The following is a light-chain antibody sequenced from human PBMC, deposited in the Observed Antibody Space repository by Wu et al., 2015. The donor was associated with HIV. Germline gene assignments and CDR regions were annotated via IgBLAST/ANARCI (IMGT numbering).Light chain of an antibody. V-gene: IGKV3-15*01. Sequence: ETVMTQSPATLSVSPGERATLSCRASQSLSSNLAWYQHKPGQPPRLLMYGASTRDTGIAARFSGTGSGTEFTLTISSLQSEDFAIYYCQQYNNWPWTFGQGTKVEIQ. J-gene: IGKJ1*01. CDR2: GAS. CDR1: QSLSSN. CDR3: QQYNNWPWT.